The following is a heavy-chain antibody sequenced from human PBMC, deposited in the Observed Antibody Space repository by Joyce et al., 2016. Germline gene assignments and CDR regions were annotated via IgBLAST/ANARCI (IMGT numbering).Heavy chain of an antibody. D-gene: IGHD3-16*01. Sequence: QLVESGGGVVKPGGSLRLSCEASGSTFSRSSMSWFRQAPGKGLEWGAAMSGTSYYIFHAEKVRGRFTVSRDNAKKTLYLQMNSLRAEDSAVFYCARGGISYYYAMDVWGQGTTVTVSS. CDR1: GSTFSRSS. CDR2: MSGTSYYI. CDR3: ARGGISYYYAMDV. J-gene: IGHJ6*02. V-gene: IGHV3-21*01.